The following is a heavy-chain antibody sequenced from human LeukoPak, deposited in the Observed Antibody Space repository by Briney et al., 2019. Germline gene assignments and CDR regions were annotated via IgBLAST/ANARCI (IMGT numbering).Heavy chain of an antibody. V-gene: IGHV4-59*01. D-gene: IGHD4-23*01. J-gene: IGHJ4*02. CDR1: GGSIRSDY. CDR3: ARLGRKTTVVPPDFDC. CDR2: IHYSGST. Sequence: SSETLSLTCTVSGGSIRSDYWSWVRQPPGKGLEWIGYIHYSGSTNYSASLKSRLTMSVDMSKNQFSLKLTSVTAADTAVYYCARLGRKTTVVPPDFDCWGQGTLVTVSS.